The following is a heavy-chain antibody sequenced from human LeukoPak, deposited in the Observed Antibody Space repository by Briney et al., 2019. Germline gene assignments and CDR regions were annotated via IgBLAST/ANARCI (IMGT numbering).Heavy chain of an antibody. CDR1: GGSFSGYY. D-gene: IGHD1-1*01. CDR3: ARAVQEPLSYYYYYMDV. V-gene: IGHV4-34*01. Sequence: PSETLPLTCAVYGGSFSGYYWSWIRQPPGKGLEWIGEINHSGSTNYNPSLKSRVTISVDTSKNQFSLKLSSVTAADTAVYYCARAVQEPLSYYYYYMDVWGKGTTVTISS. CDR2: INHSGST. J-gene: IGHJ6*03.